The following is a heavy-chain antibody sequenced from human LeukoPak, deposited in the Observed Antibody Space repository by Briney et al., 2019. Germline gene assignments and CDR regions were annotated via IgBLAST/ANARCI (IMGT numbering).Heavy chain of an antibody. D-gene: IGHD6-19*01. Sequence: GGSLRLSCAASGFTSSSYWMSWVRQAPGKGLEWVANIKQDGSEKYYVDSVKGRFTISRDNAKNSLYLQMNSLRAEDTAVYYCARDEWQWLVFDYWGQGTLVTVSS. V-gene: IGHV3-7*03. CDR3: ARDEWQWLVFDY. J-gene: IGHJ4*02. CDR1: GFTSSSYW. CDR2: IKQDGSEK.